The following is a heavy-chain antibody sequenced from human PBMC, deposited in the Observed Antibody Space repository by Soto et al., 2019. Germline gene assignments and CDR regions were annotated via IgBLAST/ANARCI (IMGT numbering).Heavy chain of an antibody. V-gene: IGHV3-21*01. D-gene: IGHD2-21*02. CDR3: EREETAWPLAYGLDV. Sequence: GGSLRLSCEASGFSFSTYSMHWVRQAPGKGLEWVSSIGRRSDIYCADSVKGRFTISRDNAKNSVSLQMNSLRDEDTAVYYCEREETAWPLAYGLDVWGQGTKVTVYS. CDR2: IGRRSDI. J-gene: IGHJ6*02. CDR1: GFSFSTYS.